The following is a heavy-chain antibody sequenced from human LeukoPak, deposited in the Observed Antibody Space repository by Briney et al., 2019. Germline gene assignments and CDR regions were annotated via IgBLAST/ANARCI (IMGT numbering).Heavy chain of an antibody. V-gene: IGHV1-2*02. CDR3: ARDPAQSYYTDV. CDR2: MNPKSPGT. Sequence: GASVTVTFQASGYSYTAYYIHWVRQAPGQGLEWMGWMNPKSPGTNYAQKFQGRVTMTRDTSISTAYMELSSLTSDDSAVYYCARDPAQSYYTDVGGRETTVTVSS. J-gene: IGHJ6*03. CDR1: GYSYTAYY.